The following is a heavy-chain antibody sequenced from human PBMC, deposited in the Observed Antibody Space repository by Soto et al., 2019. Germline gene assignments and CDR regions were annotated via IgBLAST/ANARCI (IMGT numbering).Heavy chain of an antibody. J-gene: IGHJ6*04. Sequence: EVQLVESGGVLVQPVGSLRLSCAASGFTFSSYAMHWVRQAPGKGLEYVSAISSNGGSTYYANSVKGRFTISRDNSKNTLYLQRGSLRAEDMAVYYCARMGGMDVWGKGTTVTVSS. CDR2: ISSNGGST. D-gene: IGHD1-26*01. CDR3: ARMGGMDV. CDR1: GFTFSSYA. V-gene: IGHV3-64*01.